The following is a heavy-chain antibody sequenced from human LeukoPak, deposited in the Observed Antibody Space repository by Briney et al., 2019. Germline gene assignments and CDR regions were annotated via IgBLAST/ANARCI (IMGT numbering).Heavy chain of an antibody. J-gene: IGHJ4*02. Sequence: GGSLGLSCAASGFTFSSYWMHWVRQAPGKGLVWVSRINSDGSSTSYADSVKGRFTISRDNAKNTLYLQMNSLRAEDTAVYYCAKSDEDTEFDYWGQGTLVTVSS. CDR3: AKSDEDTEFDY. CDR2: INSDGSST. CDR1: GFTFSSYW. D-gene: IGHD5-18*01. V-gene: IGHV3-74*01.